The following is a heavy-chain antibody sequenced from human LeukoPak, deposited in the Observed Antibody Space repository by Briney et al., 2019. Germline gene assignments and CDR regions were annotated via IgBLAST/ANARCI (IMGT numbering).Heavy chain of an antibody. J-gene: IGHJ4*02. Sequence: GASVKVSCKASGYTFTGYYMHWVRQAPGQGLEWMGWINPNSGGTNYAQKFQGRVTMTRDTSISTAYMELSRLRSDDAAVYYCARWDGYSSSPDYWGQGTLVTVSS. CDR2: INPNSGGT. D-gene: IGHD6-13*01. CDR1: GYTFTGYY. V-gene: IGHV1-2*02. CDR3: ARWDGYSSSPDY.